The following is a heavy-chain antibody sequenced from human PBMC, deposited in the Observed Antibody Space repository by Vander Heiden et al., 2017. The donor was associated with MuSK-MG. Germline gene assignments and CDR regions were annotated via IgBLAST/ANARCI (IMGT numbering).Heavy chain of an antibody. CDR2: ISYDGSNK. CDR1: GFTFSSYA. D-gene: IGHD6-6*01. V-gene: IGHV3-30-3*01. J-gene: IGHJ4*02. CDR3: ARMVLVGHPIEQLVLKPGY. Sequence: QVQLVESGGGVVQPGRSLRLSCAASGFTFSSYAMHWVRQAPGKGLEWVAVISYDGSNKYYADSVKGRFTISRDNSKNTLYLQMNSLRAEDTAVYYCARMVLVGHPIEQLVLKPGYWGQGTLVTVSS.